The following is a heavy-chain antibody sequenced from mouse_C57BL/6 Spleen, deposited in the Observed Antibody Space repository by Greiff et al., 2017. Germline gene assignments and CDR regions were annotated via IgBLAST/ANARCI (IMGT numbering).Heavy chain of an antibody. V-gene: IGHV5-16*01. CDR1: GFTFSDYY. D-gene: IGHD1-1*01. Sequence: EVQRVESEGGLVQPGSSMKLSCTASGFTFSDYYMAWVRQVPEKGLEWVANINYDGSSTYYLDSLKSRFIISRDNAKNILYLQMSSLKSEDTATYYCARRGGYYGYFDYWGQGTTLTVSS. J-gene: IGHJ2*01. CDR2: INYDGSST. CDR3: ARRGGYYGYFDY.